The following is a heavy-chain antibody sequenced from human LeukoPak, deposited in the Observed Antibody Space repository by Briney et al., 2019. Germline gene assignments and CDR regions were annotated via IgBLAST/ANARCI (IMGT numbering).Heavy chain of an antibody. D-gene: IGHD3-10*02. Sequence: PGGSLRLSCAASGFTFSSYEMNWVRQAPGKGLEWVSYISSSGSTIYYADSVKGRFTISRDNAKNSLYLQMTSLRAEDTAVYYCAELDITMIGGVWGKGTTVTISS. CDR1: GFTFSSYE. CDR3: AELDITMIGGV. CDR2: ISSSGSTI. V-gene: IGHV3-48*03. J-gene: IGHJ6*04.